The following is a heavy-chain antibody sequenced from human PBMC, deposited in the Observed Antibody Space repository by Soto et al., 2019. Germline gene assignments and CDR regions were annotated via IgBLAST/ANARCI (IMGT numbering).Heavy chain of an antibody. V-gene: IGHV4-39*01. CDR3: ARHEIQPYGMDV. Sequence: SETLSLTGTVSGGSISSSSYYWGWIRQPPGKGLEWIGSIYYSGSTYYNPSLKSRVTISVDTSKNQFSLKLSSVTAADTAVYYCARHEIQPYGMDVWGQGTTVTVS. J-gene: IGHJ6*02. CDR1: GGSISSSSYY. CDR2: IYYSGST. D-gene: IGHD2-2*01.